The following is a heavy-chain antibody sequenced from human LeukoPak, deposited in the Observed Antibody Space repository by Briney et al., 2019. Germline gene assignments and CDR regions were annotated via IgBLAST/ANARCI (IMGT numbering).Heavy chain of an antibody. Sequence: QPGGSLRLSCAASGFTFSDHYMDWLRQAPGKGLEWVGRTRNKANSYTTEYAASVKGRFTVSRDASKNSLHLQMNSLKIEDTAVYYCARASGNSTIRYYFDNWGQGTLVTVSS. CDR2: TRNKANSYTT. J-gene: IGHJ4*02. CDR1: GFTFSDHY. D-gene: IGHD3-3*01. V-gene: IGHV3-72*01. CDR3: ARASGNSTIRYYFDN.